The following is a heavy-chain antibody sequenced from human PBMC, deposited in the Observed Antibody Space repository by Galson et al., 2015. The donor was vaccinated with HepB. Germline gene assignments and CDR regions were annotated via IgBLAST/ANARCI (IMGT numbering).Heavy chain of an antibody. CDR2: INPSGGST. D-gene: IGHD3-10*01. J-gene: IGHJ4*02. Sequence: SVKVSCKASGYTFTSYYMHWVRQAPGQGLEWMGIINPSGGSTSYAQKFQGRVTMTRDTSTSTVYMELSSLRSEDTAVYYCARTVHPRTRYYYGSAADYWGQGTLVTVSS. CDR1: GYTFTSYY. CDR3: ARTVHPRTRYYYGSAADY. V-gene: IGHV1-46*03.